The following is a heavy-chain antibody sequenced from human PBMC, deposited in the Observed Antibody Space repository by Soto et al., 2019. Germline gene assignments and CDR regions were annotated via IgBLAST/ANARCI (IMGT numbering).Heavy chain of an antibody. CDR2: INHSGST. CDR1: GGSFSGYY. Sequence: PSETLSLTCAVYGGSFSGYYWSWIRQPPGKGLEWIGEINHSGSTNYNPSLKSRVTISVDTAKNQFSLKLSSVTAADTAVYYCASAPIIVVVSAAGAHEMDVWGQGTTVTVSS. J-gene: IGHJ6*02. D-gene: IGHD2-2*01. V-gene: IGHV4-34*01. CDR3: ASAPIIVVVSAAGAHEMDV.